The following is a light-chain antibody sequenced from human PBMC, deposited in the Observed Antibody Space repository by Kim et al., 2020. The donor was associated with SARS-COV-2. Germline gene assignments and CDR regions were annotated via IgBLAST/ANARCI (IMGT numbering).Light chain of an antibody. Sequence: PGERATHSCRASQSVTGSHLAWYQQKPGQAPRLLIYGTSSRATGIPDRFSGSGSGTDFGLTISRLEPEDFAVYYCQYYGDSPLWAFGQGTKVDIK. J-gene: IGKJ1*01. CDR2: GTS. CDR3: QYYGDSPLWA. CDR1: QSVTGSH. V-gene: IGKV3-20*01.